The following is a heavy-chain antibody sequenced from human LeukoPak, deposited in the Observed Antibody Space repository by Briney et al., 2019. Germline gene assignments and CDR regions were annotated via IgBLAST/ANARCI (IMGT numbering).Heavy chain of an antibody. D-gene: IGHD4-17*01. CDR1: GFTFSSYW. CDR2: FNSDGSST. Sequence: GGPLRLSCAASGFTFSSYWMHWVRQAPGKGLVWVSRFNSDGSSTTYADSVKGRFTISRDNAKNTLFLQMNSLRAEDTAVYYCARPRTTVTTTDDAFAIWGQGTMVTVSS. CDR3: ARPRTTVTTTDDAFAI. J-gene: IGHJ3*02. V-gene: IGHV3-74*01.